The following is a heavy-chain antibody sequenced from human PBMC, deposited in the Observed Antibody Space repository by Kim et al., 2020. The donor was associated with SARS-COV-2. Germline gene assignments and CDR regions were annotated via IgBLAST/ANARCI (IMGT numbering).Heavy chain of an antibody. J-gene: IGHJ4*02. D-gene: IGHD3-3*01. V-gene: IGHV1-3*01. CDR2: INAGSGNT. CDR1: GYTFSNYA. Sequence: ASVKVSCKASGYTFSNYAMHWVRQAPGQRLEWMGWINAGSGNTEYSQKFQGRLIITRDTSASTAYMELSSLRSEDTAVYYCARGGAVLRFLEWLSSYFYYWGQGTLVTASS. CDR3: ARGGAVLRFLEWLSSYFYY.